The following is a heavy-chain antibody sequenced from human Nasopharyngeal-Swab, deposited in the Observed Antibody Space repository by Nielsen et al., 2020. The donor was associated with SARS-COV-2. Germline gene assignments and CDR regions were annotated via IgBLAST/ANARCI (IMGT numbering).Heavy chain of an antibody. Sequence: GGSMRLSCAASGFTFSDYYMSWNRKAPGKGLEWVSYISSSGSTIYYADCVKGRLTISRDNAKNSLYLQMNSLRAEDTAVYYCASLFSSGNNDGYYYYGMDVWGRGTTVTVSS. D-gene: IGHD3-22*01. V-gene: IGHV3-11*01. J-gene: IGHJ6*02. CDR3: ASLFSSGNNDGYYYYGMDV. CDR1: GFTFSDYY. CDR2: ISSSGSTI.